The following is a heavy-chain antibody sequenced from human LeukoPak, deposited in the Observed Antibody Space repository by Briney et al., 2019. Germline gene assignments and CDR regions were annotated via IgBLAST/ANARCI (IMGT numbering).Heavy chain of an antibody. J-gene: IGHJ4*02. Sequence: SETLSLTCAVYGGSFSGYYWSWIRQPPGKGLEWIGYIYYSGSTYYNPSLKSRVTISVDTSKNQFSLKLSSVTAADTAVYYCARLNTVTTSRFDYWGQGTLVTVSS. CDR1: GGSFSGYY. CDR3: ARLNTVTTSRFDY. CDR2: IYYSGST. V-gene: IGHV4-30-4*08. D-gene: IGHD4-17*01.